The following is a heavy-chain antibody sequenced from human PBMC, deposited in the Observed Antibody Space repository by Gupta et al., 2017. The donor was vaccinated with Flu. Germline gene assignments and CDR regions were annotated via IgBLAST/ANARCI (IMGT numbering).Heavy chain of an antibody. CDR1: GFPFSAFG. J-gene: IGHJ1*01. CDR3: VKDAGYGEYAY. Sequence: EVHLLESGGGLAQPGGSLRLSCAASGFPFSAFGMRWVRQAPGKGLEWVSTISGGTTYYADSVKGRFTISKDTSRNTLFLQMNSLRAEDTAVYYCVKDAGYGEYAYWGQGTLLTVSS. V-gene: IGHV3-23*01. D-gene: IGHD4-17*01. CDR2: ISGGTT.